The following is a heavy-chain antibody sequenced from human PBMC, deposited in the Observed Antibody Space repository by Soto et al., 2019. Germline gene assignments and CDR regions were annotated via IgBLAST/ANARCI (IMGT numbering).Heavy chain of an antibody. V-gene: IGHV1-46*01. J-gene: IGHJ5*02. D-gene: IGHD2-2*01. CDR3: ARDIVVVPAANPGFDP. Sequence: EASVKVSCKASGYTFTSYYMHWVRQAPGQGLEWMGIINPSGGSTSYAQKFQGRVTMTRDTSTSTVYMELSSLRSEDTAVYYCARDIVVVPAANPGFDPWGQGTLVTVSS. CDR2: INPSGGST. CDR1: GYTFTSYY.